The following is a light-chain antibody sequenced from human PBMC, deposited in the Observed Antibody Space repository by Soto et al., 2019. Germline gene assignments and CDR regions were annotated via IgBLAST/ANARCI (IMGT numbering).Light chain of an antibody. CDR2: VAA. J-gene: IGKJ2*01. CDR3: QQSSSTPYT. CDR1: QSITNY. V-gene: IGKV1-39*01. Sequence: DIQVTQAPSSLSASVGDRVTISCRTSQSITNYLNWYQQKPSKAPKLLISVAASLQSRVPSRFSGSGSGTEFTLTIRSLQPEDFATYYCQQSSSTPYTFGQGTKVDI.